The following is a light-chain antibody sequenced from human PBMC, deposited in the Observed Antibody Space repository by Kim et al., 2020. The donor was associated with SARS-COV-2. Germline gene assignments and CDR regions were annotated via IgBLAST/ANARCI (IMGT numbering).Light chain of an antibody. CDR1: QSVSSSN. CDR3: QRYGSSYT. CDR2: GAS. J-gene: IGKJ2*01. V-gene: IGKV3-20*01. Sequence: EIVLTQSPGPLSLSPGERATLSCRASQSVSSSNLAWYQQKPGQAPRLLIYGASSRATDIPDRFSGSGSGTDFTLTISRLEPEDFAVYYCQRYGSSYTFGQGTKLEI.